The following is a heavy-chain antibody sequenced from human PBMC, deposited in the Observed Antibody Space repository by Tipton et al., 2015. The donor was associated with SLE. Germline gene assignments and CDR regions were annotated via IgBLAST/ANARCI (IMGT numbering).Heavy chain of an antibody. Sequence: VQLVQSGAEVKKPGESLKISCKGSGYSFISYWIGWVRQIPGEGLEWMGNVYPGYSESSYSPSFQGQVTISADRSTSTPYLQWGSLKASDTAIYYCAREVRDGYNDYFDYWGQGTPVTVSS. CDR1: GYSFISYW. D-gene: IGHD5-24*01. CDR2: VYPGYSES. V-gene: IGHV5-51*03. J-gene: IGHJ4*02. CDR3: AREVRDGYNDYFDY.